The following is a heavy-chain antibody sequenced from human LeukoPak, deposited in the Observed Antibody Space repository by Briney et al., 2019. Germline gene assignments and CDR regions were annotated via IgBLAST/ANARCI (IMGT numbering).Heavy chain of an antibody. CDR1: GFTFSSYS. CDR2: ISSSRSYI. D-gene: IGHD4-23*01. V-gene: IGHV3-21*01. CDR3: ARVATLPGYYYYMDV. J-gene: IGHJ6*03. Sequence: PGGSLRLSCVASGFTFSSYSMNWVRRAPGKGLEWVSSISSSRSYIYYADSVKGRFTISRDNAKNSLYLQMNSLRAEDTAVYFCARVATLPGYYYYMDVWGKGTTVTVSS.